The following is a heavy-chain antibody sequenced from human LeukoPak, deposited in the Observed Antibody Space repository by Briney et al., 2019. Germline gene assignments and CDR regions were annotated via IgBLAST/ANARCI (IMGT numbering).Heavy chain of an antibody. Sequence: PGGSLRLSCAASGFTFSSYSMNWVRQAPGKGLEWVSYISSSSSNIYYADSVKGRFTISRDNAKNSLYLQMNSLRAEDTPVYYCARDRVGYCSSISCYGAPYYHYMDVWGKGTTVTVSS. J-gene: IGHJ6*03. CDR3: ARDRVGYCSSISCYGAPYYHYMDV. V-gene: IGHV3-48*04. CDR1: GFTFSSYS. CDR2: ISSSSSNI. D-gene: IGHD2-2*03.